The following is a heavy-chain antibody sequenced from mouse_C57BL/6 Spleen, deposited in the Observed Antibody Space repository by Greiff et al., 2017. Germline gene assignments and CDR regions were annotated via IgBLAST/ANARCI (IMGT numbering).Heavy chain of an antibody. Sequence: VKLQESGAELARPGASVKMSCKASGYTFSSYTMHWGKQRPGQGLEWIGYINPSSGYTKYNQKFKDKATLTADKYSSTAYLQLSSLTSEDSAVYYCARNYGSRYFDYWGQGTTLTVSS. CDR1: GYTFSSYT. CDR2: INPSSGYT. D-gene: IGHD1-1*01. V-gene: IGHV1-4*01. J-gene: IGHJ2*01. CDR3: ARNYGSRYFDY.